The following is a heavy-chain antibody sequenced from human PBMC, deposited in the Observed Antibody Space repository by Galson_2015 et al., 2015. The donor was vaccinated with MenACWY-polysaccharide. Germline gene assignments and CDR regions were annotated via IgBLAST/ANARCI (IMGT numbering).Heavy chain of an antibody. Sequence: SLRLSCAASGFIFSNCWMSWVRQAPGKGLEWVANIKEDGSVKNYVDSVRGRFTISRDNALNSVYLQVDSLRAEDTAVYYCARDSHYNTLDYWGQGTLVAVSS. D-gene: IGHD1-1*01. CDR2: IKEDGSVK. CDR3: ARDSHYNTLDY. J-gene: IGHJ4*02. CDR1: GFIFSNCW. V-gene: IGHV3-7*01.